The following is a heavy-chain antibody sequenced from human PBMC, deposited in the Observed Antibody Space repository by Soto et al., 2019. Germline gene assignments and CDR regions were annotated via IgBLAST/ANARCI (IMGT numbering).Heavy chain of an antibody. CDR3: ARDGQGRRWFGELLGLGVGYYGMDV. V-gene: IGHV3-53*01. Sequence: GSLRLSCAASGFTVSSNYMSWVRQAPGKGLEWVSVIYSGGSTYYADSVKGRFTISRANSKNTLYLQMNGLRAEDTAVYYCARDGQGRRWFGELLGLGVGYYGMDVWGQGTTVTVSS. CDR1: GFTVSSNY. J-gene: IGHJ6*02. CDR2: IYSGGST. D-gene: IGHD3-10*01.